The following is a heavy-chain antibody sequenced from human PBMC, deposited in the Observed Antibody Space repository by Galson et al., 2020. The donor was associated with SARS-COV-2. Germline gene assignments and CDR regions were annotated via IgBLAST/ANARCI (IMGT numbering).Heavy chain of an antibody. CDR3: ARDRTGSESFYVY. V-gene: IGHV3-48*03. CDR2: ISTSGSTI. Sequence: GESLKISCAASGFTFSNYEMNWVRQAPGKGLEWVSYISTSGSTIYYADSVKGRFTISRDNAKNSLYLQMNSLRAEDTAVYYCARDRTGSESFYVYWGQGTLVTVSS. J-gene: IGHJ4*02. D-gene: IGHD1-26*01. CDR1: GFTFSNYE.